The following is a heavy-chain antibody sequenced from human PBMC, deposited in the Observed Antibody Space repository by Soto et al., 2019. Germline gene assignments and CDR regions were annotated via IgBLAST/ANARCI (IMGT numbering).Heavy chain of an antibody. J-gene: IGHJ4*02. V-gene: IGHV6-1*01. CDR2: TYYRSKWYN. CDR3: ARGDRAVAGNNYFDY. Sequence: PSQTLSLTCAIAGDSVSSNSAAWNWIRQSPSRGLEWLGRTYYRSKWYNDYAVSVKSRITINPDTSKNQFSLQLNSVTPEDTAVYYCARGDRAVAGNNYFDYWGQGTLVTVSS. D-gene: IGHD6-19*01. CDR1: GDSVSSNSAA.